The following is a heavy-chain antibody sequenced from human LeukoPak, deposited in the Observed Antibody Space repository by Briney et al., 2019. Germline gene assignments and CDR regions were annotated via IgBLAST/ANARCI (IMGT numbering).Heavy chain of an antibody. CDR1: GYTFTSYD. CDR2: MNPNSGNT. D-gene: IGHD2-15*01. V-gene: IGHV1-8*03. CDR3: ARDRQEGWWFDP. Sequence: ASVKVSCKASGYTFTSYDINWVRQATGQGLEWMGWMNPNSGNTGYAQKFQGRVTITRNTSISTAYMELSRLRSDDTAVYYCARDRQEGWWFDPWGQGTLVTVSS. J-gene: IGHJ5*02.